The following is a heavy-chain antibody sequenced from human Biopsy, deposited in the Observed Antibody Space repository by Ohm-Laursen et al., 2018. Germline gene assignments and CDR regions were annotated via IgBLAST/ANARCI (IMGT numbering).Heavy chain of an antibody. CDR2: INAYNGNT. Sequence: ASVKVSCKASGYTFTNYGISWVRQAPGQGLEWMGWINAYNGNTNYAQKLQGRVTMTTDTSTSTAYMELRSLRSDDTALYYCARDRTPYYDFWSGKSFDNWFDPWGQGTLVIVSS. CDR3: ARDRTPYYDFWSGKSFDNWFDP. J-gene: IGHJ5*02. V-gene: IGHV1-18*01. D-gene: IGHD3-3*01. CDR1: GYTFTNYG.